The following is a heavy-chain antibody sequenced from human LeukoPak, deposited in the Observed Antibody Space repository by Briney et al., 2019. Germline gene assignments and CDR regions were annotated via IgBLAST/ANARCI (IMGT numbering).Heavy chain of an antibody. V-gene: IGHV3-15*01. CDR1: GFTFSNAW. D-gene: IGHD3-22*01. J-gene: IGHJ4*02. Sequence: GGSLRLSCAASGFTFSNAWMSWVRQAPGKGLEWVGRIKSKTDGGTTDYAAPVKGRFTISRDDSKNTLYLQMNSLKTEDTAVYYCTTDDYYDSSGYPYFDYWGQGTLVTVSS. CDR2: IKSKTDGGTT. CDR3: TTDDYYDSSGYPYFDY.